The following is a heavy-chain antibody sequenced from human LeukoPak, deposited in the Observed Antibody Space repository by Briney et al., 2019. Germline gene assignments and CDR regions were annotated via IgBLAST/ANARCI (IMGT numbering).Heavy chain of an antibody. CDR1: GFTFSSYA. CDR2: ISGSGGST. V-gene: IGHV3-23*01. D-gene: IGHD3-16*01. Sequence: GGSLRLSCAASGFTFSSYAMSWVRQAPGKGLEWVSAISGSGGSTYYADSVKGRFTISRDNSKNTLYLQMNSLRAEDTAVYYCARDGGYRDYFGYWGQGTLVTVSS. CDR3: ARDGGYRDYFGY. J-gene: IGHJ4*02.